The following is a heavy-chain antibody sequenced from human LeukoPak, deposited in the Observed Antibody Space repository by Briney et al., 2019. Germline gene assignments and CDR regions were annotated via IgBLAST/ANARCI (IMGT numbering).Heavy chain of an antibody. J-gene: IGHJ4*02. D-gene: IGHD5-12*01. CDR2: MNPNSGGT. Sequence: GASVTVSCKASGYTFTGDYMHWVRQAPGQGRGWMGWMNPNSGGTNYAQKFPGSVPMTRDTSISTAYLELSRLRSDDTAVYYCASGYDAFDYWGQGTLVTVSS. CDR3: ASGYDAFDY. V-gene: IGHV1-2*04. CDR1: GYTFTGDY.